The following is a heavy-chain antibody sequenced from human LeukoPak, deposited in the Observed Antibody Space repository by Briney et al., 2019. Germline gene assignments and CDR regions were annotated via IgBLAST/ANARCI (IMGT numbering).Heavy chain of an antibody. CDR2: ISSSSSTI. CDR3: ARDRRDTAMVSSY. CDR1: GFTLSSYS. D-gene: IGHD5-18*01. Sequence: PGGSLRLSCAASGFTLSSYSMNWVRQAPGKGLEWVSYISSSSSTIYYADSVKGRFTISRDNAKNSLYLQMNSLRAEDTAVYYCARDRRDTAMVSSYWGQGTLVTVSS. J-gene: IGHJ4*02. V-gene: IGHV3-48*04.